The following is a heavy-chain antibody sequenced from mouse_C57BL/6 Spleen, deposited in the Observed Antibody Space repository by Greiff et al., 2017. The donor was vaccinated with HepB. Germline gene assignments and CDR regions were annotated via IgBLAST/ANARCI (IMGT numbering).Heavy chain of an antibody. D-gene: IGHD2-1*01. Sequence: QVQLQQPGAELVMPGASVKLSCKASGYTFTSYWMHWVKQRPRQGLEWIGEIDPSDSYTNYNQKFKGKSTLTVDKSSSTAYMQLSSLTSEDSAVYYCARGDYGNPFAYWGQGTLVTVSA. CDR2: IDPSDSYT. V-gene: IGHV1-69*01. CDR1: GYTFTSYW. CDR3: ARGDYGNPFAY. J-gene: IGHJ3*01.